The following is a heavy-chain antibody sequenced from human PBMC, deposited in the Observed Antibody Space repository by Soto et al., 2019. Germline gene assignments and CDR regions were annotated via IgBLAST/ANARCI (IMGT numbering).Heavy chain of an antibody. CDR2: TNYRSRWYN. CDR3: AGTTSHQWYYMDV. J-gene: IGHJ6*03. V-gene: IGHV6-1*01. Sequence: QVQLQESGPGLVKPSQTLSLTCAISGDSVSSNSAAWNWIRLSPSRGLEWLARTNYRSRWYNDYSVSVRCRITVNPDKSKNQFSLQLTSVTPEDTAVYYCAGTTSHQWYYMDVWGKGTTVTVSS. D-gene: IGHD1-7*01. CDR1: GDSVSSNSAA.